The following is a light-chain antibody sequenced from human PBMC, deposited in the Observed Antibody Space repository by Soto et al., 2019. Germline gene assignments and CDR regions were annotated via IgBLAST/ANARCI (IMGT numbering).Light chain of an antibody. J-gene: IGKJ1*01. CDR1: QSISSW. V-gene: IGKV1-5*01. CDR3: QQYNSYSPGGWT. Sequence: DIQMTKSPSTLSASVGDRVTITCRASQSISSWLAWYQQKPGKAPKLLIYDASTLESGAPSRFSGSGSGTEFTLTISSLQPDDFATYYCQQYNSYSPGGWTFGQGTKVDIK. CDR2: DAS.